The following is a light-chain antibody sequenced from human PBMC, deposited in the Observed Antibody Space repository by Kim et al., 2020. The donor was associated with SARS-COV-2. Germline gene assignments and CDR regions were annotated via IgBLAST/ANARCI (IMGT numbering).Light chain of an antibody. J-gene: IGKJ2*01. CDR3: QQYSHWPPYT. CDR2: GAS. Sequence: EIVMTQSPATLSVSPGERVTLSCRASQSIDTNLAWYQQKVGQAPRLLIYGASTRATDIPARFSGSGSGTEFTLIISSLQSEDFAVYYCQQYSHWPPYTFGQGTKLEI. CDR1: QSIDTN. V-gene: IGKV3-15*01.